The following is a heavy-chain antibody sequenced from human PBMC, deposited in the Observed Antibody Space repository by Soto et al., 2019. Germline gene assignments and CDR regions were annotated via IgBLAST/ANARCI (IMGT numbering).Heavy chain of an antibody. CDR1: GFTFSSYA. V-gene: IGHV3-64*01. D-gene: IGHD3-10*01. Sequence: GGSLRLSCAASGFTFSSYAMHWVRQAPGKGLEYVSAISSNGGSTYYANSVKGRLTISRDNSKNTLYLQMGSLRAEDMAVYYCARDSGDYNGSGSYQGPNHYYYYYMDVWGKGTTVTVSS. CDR2: ISSNGGST. CDR3: ARDSGDYNGSGSYQGPNHYYYYYMDV. J-gene: IGHJ6*03.